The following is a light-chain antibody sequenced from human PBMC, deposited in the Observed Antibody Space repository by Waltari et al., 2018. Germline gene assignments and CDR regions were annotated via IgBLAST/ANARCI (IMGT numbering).Light chain of an antibody. CDR3: ATWDNNLKGL. V-gene: IGLV1-44*01. CDR2: NND. Sequence: QSVLTQPASAYGTPGQRVTISCSGSSSNIAINGVNWYQQIPGTAPKLLIFNNDHRPSRVPYRFSCSNSCTSASRAIGGRQSEEESDYDCATWDNNLKGLFGGGTKLTVL. J-gene: IGLJ3*02. CDR1: SSNIAING.